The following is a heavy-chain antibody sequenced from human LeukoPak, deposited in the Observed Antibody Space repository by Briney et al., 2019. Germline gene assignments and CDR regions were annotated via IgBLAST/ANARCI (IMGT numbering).Heavy chain of an antibody. D-gene: IGHD3-16*02. CDR3: ARAHWPQIVYDLDN. Sequence: SQTLSLTCAISGDTVSRDNAAWNWIRQSPWRGLEWLGRTYYRSKWYYDYGASVRGRITINPDTSKNQFSLHLNSVTPEDTAIYYCARAHWPQIVYDLDNWGQGTLVTVSS. CDR2: TYYRSKWYY. V-gene: IGHV6-1*01. J-gene: IGHJ4*02. CDR1: GDTVSRDNAA.